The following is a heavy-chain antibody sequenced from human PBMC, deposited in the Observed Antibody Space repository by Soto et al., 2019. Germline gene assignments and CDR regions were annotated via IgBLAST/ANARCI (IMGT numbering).Heavy chain of an antibody. CDR1: GGSISSYY. V-gene: IGHV4-59*01. Sequence: SETLSLTCTVSGGSISSYYWSWIRQPPGKGLEWIGYIYYSGSTNYNPSLKSRVTISVDTSKNQFSLKLSSVTAADTAVYYCAREGRDYYDSSGPDYYYYGMDVWGQGTTVTVSS. CDR3: AREGRDYYDSSGPDYYYYGMDV. D-gene: IGHD3-22*01. CDR2: IYYSGST. J-gene: IGHJ6*02.